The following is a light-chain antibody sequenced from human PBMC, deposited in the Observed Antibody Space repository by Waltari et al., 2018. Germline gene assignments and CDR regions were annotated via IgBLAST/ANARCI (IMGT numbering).Light chain of an antibody. V-gene: IGLV2-11*01. CDR1: IRAVGGSNH. J-gene: IGLJ2*01. CDR3: CTFAGSHTYVV. CDR2: AVS. Sequence: QSALTQPRSVSGSPGQSVTISCPGTIRAVGGSNHVSWYQQHPGKAPKLMIYAVSKRPSGVPDRFSGSKSGNTASLTISGLQTEDEADYYCCTFAGSHTYVVFGGGTKLTVL.